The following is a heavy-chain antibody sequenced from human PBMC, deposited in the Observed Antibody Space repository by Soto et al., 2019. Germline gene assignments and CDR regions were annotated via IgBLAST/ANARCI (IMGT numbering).Heavy chain of an antibody. CDR2: IYPGDSDT. D-gene: IGHD6-13*01. Sequence: GESLKISCKGSGYSFTTNWIGWVRQMPGKGLEWMGIIYPGDSDTRYSPSFQGQVTISADKSISTAYLQWSSLKASDTAMYYCARYSSSWYPYYYYGMDVWGQGTTVTVSS. CDR1: GYSFTTNW. CDR3: ARYSSSWYPYYYYGMDV. J-gene: IGHJ6*02. V-gene: IGHV5-51*01.